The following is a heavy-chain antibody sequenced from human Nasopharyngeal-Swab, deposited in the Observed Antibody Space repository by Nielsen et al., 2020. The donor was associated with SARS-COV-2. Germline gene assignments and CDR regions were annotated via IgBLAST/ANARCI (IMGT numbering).Heavy chain of an antibody. Sequence: GGSLRLSCVASGITFSDYTMSWVRQSPGKGLEWVSLISPSGGATYFADSVKGRFTVSRGNSRNTLYLQMNSLRVEDTALYYCARDGRDWVPVSWGQGSLVTVSS. D-gene: IGHD2-21*02. J-gene: IGHJ5*02. V-gene: IGHV3-23*01. CDR1: GITFSDYT. CDR3: ARDGRDWVPVS. CDR2: ISPSGGAT.